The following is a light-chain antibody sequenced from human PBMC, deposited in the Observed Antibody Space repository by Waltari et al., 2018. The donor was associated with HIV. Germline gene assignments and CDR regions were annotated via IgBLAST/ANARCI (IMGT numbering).Light chain of an antibody. V-gene: IGLV2-14*01. CDR2: EFS. J-gene: IGLJ1*01. CDR3: SSYASSSTPYV. Sequence: QSALTQPASVSGSPGQSINISCTGTSSDVGGYNYVTWYQQHPGKAPKLMIYEFSNRPSGVSNRFSGSKSGNTASLTISGLQAEDEADYYCSSYASSSTPYVFGTGTKVTVL. CDR1: SSDVGGYNY.